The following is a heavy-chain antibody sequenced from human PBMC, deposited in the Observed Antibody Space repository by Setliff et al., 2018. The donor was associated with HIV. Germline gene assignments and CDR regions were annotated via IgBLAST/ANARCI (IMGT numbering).Heavy chain of an antibody. D-gene: IGHD1-1*01. CDR2: IIYSGST. V-gene: IGHV4-39*01. Sequence: SETLSLTCTVSGGSISTTTYYWGWIRQPPGRGLEWIGTIIYSGSTYYSPSLESRVTISADSSKNQFSLKLSSVTAADTAVYYCARQKGNSGTFFDSWGPGTLVTVSS. CDR3: ARQKGNSGTFFDS. CDR1: GGSISTTTYY. J-gene: IGHJ4*02.